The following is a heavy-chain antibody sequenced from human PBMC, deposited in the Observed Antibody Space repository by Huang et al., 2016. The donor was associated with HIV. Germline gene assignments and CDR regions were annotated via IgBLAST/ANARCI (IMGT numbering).Heavy chain of an antibody. J-gene: IGHJ5*02. CDR3: AKSARDIYNWFDP. D-gene: IGHD3-10*01. CDR2: IYYSGST. V-gene: IGHV4-59*03. CDR1: GGSISDYY. Sequence: QVQLQESGPGLVRPSETLSLTCTVSGGSISDYYWSWIRQPPGKGLEWIGYIYYSGSTKYNPSLESRGSMSVDTSKNQFSLRLSSVTAADTAIYYGAKSARDIYNWFDPWGQGTLVTVSS.